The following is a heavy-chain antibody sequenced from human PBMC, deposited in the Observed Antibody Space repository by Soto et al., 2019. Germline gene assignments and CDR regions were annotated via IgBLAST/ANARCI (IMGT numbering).Heavy chain of an antibody. V-gene: IGHV1-18*01. CDR1: GYTFTDYG. CDR2: ISAYNGNT. Sequence: GASVKVSCKSSGYTFTDYGITCVRQAPGQGLEWMGWISAYNGNTNYAQKLQGRVTMTTDTSTSTAYMELRSLRSDDTAVYYCARYGSDYDFWSGYYEGDAFDIWGQGTMVTVSS. CDR3: ARYGSDYDFWSGYYEGDAFDI. J-gene: IGHJ3*02. D-gene: IGHD3-3*01.